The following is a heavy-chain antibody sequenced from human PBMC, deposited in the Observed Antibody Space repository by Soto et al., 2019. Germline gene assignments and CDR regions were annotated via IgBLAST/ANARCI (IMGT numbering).Heavy chain of an antibody. CDR3: ARDYGSSPDY. V-gene: IGHV1-18*01. J-gene: IGHJ4*02. CDR1: GYTFSSYG. Sequence: QVQLVQSGAEVKTPGASVKVSCKASGYTFSSYGITWVRQAPGQGLEWMGWISAYNGNTHYAQNLQGRVNMTTDPSTSTAHMEVRSLTSDDTAVYSCARDYGSSPDYWGQGTLVTVSS. CDR2: ISAYNGNT. D-gene: IGHD6-13*01.